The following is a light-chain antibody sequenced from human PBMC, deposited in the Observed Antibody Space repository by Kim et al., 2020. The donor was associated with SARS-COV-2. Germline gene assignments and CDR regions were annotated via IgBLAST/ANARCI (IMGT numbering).Light chain of an antibody. Sequence: GRTVPLPGARSGGSIGDNYVQWYQQRPGGVPTTVIYGDDQRPSGVSDRFSGSIDNSSNSASLTISGLRTEDEADYYCQSYNRDNVIFGGGTQLTVL. J-gene: IGLJ2*01. CDR2: GDD. CDR1: GGSIGDNY. CDR3: QSYNRDNVI. V-gene: IGLV6-57*03.